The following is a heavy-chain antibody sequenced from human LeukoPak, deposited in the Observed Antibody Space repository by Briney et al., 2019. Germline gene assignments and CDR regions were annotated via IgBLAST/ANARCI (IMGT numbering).Heavy chain of an antibody. J-gene: IGHJ6*02. V-gene: IGHV4-4*07. D-gene: IGHD2-2*02. CDR1: GGSISSYY. Sequence: SETLSLTCTVSGGSISSYYWSWIRQPAGKGLEWIGRIYTSGSTNYNPSLKSRVTMSVDTSKNQFSLKLSSVTAADTAVYYCARDLSLPAPIHVYYYYGMDVWGQGTTVTVS. CDR3: ARDLSLPAPIHVYYYYGMDV. CDR2: IYTSGST.